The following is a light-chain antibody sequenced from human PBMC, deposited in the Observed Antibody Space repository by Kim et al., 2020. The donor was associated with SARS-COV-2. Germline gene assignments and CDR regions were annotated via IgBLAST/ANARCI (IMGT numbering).Light chain of an antibody. Sequence: ASGGGRVTFTGRASEDISSSLVWYQQKPGKAPELLIYGASTLQSGVPSRFSGSGSGTEFTLTIGSLQPEDLATYYCQQFSSYPRTFGGGTKVDIK. CDR3: QQFSSYPRT. CDR2: GAS. CDR1: EDISSS. J-gene: IGKJ4*01. V-gene: IGKV1-9*01.